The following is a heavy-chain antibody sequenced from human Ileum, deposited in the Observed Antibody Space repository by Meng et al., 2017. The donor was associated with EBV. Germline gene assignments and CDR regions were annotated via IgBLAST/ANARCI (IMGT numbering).Heavy chain of an antibody. CDR3: TKDPTGSGYHQRK. CDR2: INHSRIT. J-gene: IGHJ4*02. V-gene: IGHV4-4*02. CDR1: GITISSRNW. Sequence: GTELVKPSRILSLTCADAGITISSRNWWSWVRKPLGKRLWMIGKINHSRITTNIPYRKSRVTISVDSSKYQFSLKLISMTTADTALYYCTKDPTGSGYHQRKWGQGTLVTVSS. D-gene: IGHD6-13*01.